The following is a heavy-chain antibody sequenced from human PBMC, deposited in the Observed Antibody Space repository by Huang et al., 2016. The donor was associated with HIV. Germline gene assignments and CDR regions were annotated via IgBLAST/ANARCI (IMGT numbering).Heavy chain of an antibody. D-gene: IGHD5-18*01. CDR1: GYGFSSYW. V-gene: IGHV5-51*01. Sequence: EVLLVQSGAELNEPGESLKISCKASGYGFSSYWIGWVRQKPGKGLGWRGVIYPRDSETKYRPSFDGQGTISADKSTRTAYLQWESLKAPDTAIYFCARQVDGFRAHFDFWGQGTLVSVSS. J-gene: IGHJ4*02. CDR2: IYPRDSET. CDR3: ARQVDGFRAHFDF.